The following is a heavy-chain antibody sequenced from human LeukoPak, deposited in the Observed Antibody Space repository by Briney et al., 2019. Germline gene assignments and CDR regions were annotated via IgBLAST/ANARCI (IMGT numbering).Heavy chain of an antibody. CDR2: IDNAGSIT. CDR1: GFTFSNYW. Sequence: QAGGSLRLSCAASGFTFSNYWIHWVRQAPGKGLVWVSRIDNAGSITTYADSVKGRFTISRDNAENMLYLQMNSLRVEDTAVYYCVRSAFHAGSGNYYDYWGQGTLVTVSS. J-gene: IGHJ4*02. CDR3: VRSAFHAGSGNYYDY. D-gene: IGHD3-22*01. V-gene: IGHV3-74*03.